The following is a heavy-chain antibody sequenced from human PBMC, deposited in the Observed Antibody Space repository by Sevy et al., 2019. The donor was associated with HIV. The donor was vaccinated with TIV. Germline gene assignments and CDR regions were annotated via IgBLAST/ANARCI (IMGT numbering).Heavy chain of an antibody. CDR1: GFTFSSYG. D-gene: IGHD6-6*01. J-gene: IGHJ5*02. CDR3: AKGGLAARPRNWFDP. V-gene: IGHV3-30*18. CDR2: ISYDGSNK. Sequence: GGSLRLSCAASGFTFSSYGMHWVRQAPGKGLEWVAVISYDGSNKYYADSVKGRFTISRDNSKNTLYLQMNGLRAEDTAVYYCAKGGLAARPRNWFDPWGQGTLVTVSS.